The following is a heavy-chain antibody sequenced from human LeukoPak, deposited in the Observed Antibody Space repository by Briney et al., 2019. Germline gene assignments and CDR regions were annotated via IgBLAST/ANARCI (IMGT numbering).Heavy chain of an antibody. V-gene: IGHV4-31*11. CDR3: ARVYPRTYYFDY. Sequence: SQTLSLTCAVSGGSISSGGYYWSWIRQHPGKGLEWIGYIYYGGSTYYNPSLKSRVTISVDTSKNQFSLKLSSVTAADTAVYYCARVYPRTYYFDYWGQGTLVTVSS. J-gene: IGHJ4*02. D-gene: IGHD2-2*01. CDR2: IYYGGST. CDR1: GGSISSGGYY.